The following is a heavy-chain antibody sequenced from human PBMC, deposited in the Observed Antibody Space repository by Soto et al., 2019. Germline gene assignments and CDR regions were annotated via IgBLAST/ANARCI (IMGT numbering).Heavy chain of an antibody. CDR2: IYYSGST. V-gene: IGHV4-39*01. CDR3: ATEGDSSGWYGGFDY. D-gene: IGHD6-19*01. J-gene: IGHJ4*02. Sequence: PSETLSLTCTVSGVSISSSSYYWGWIRQPPGKGLEWIGSIYYSGSTYYNPSLKSRVTISVDTSKNQFSLKLSSVTAADTAVYYCATEGDSSGWYGGFDYWGQGTLVTVPQ. CDR1: GVSISSSSYY.